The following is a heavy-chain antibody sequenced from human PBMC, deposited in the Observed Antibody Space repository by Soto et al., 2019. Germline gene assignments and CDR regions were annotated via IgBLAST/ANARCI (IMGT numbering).Heavy chain of an antibody. CDR2: FYSGGST. V-gene: IGHV3-53*02. Sequence: EVQLVETGGGLIQPGGSLRLSCAASGFTVSSNYMSWVRQAPGKGLEWVSVFYSGGSTYYADSVKGRFTISRDNSKNTLYLQMNSLRAEDTAVYYCARDTVTSQKYYYGMDVWGQGTTVTVSS. J-gene: IGHJ6*02. CDR1: GFTVSSNY. D-gene: IGHD4-4*01. CDR3: ARDTVTSQKYYYGMDV.